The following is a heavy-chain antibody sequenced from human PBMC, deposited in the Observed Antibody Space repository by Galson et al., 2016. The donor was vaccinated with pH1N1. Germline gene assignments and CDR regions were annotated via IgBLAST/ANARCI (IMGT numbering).Heavy chain of an antibody. Sequence: QSGAEVKKSGESLKISCEASGYTFTDYWIGWVRQTPGTGLEWIGIIYPHDSDTRYRPSFQGHVTFSADESISSAYLQWSSLKASDSGIYYCAREDPSGFSSHWGQGTLVTVSS. D-gene: IGHD3-22*01. J-gene: IGHJ4*02. CDR3: AREDPSGFSSH. CDR1: GYTFTDYW. CDR2: IYPHDSDT. V-gene: IGHV5-51*01.